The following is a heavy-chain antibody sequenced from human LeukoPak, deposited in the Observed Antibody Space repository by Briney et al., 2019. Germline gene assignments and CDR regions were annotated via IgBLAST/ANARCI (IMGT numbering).Heavy chain of an antibody. Sequence: PGGSLRLSCAASGFTFDDYGMSWVRQAPGKGLEWVSGINWNGGSTGYADSVKGRFTISRDNSKNTLYLQMNSLRAEDTAVYYCAKLRGDYVWGSYRRPTFDYWGQGTLVTVSS. V-gene: IGHV3-20*04. CDR1: GFTFDDYG. CDR3: AKLRGDYVWGSYRRPTFDY. J-gene: IGHJ4*02. D-gene: IGHD3-16*02. CDR2: INWNGGST.